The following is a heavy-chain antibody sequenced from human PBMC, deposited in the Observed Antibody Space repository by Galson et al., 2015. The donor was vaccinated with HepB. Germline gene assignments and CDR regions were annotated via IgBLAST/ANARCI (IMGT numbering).Heavy chain of an antibody. Sequence: SLRLSCAASGFNFGGYGMHWVRQAPGKGLQWVASISYDGSIEKFADSVKGRFTISKDNSKSTLYLQMNRLTTEDTAVYYCARDGYLGLLYYFDYWGQGTLVTVSS. CDR2: ISYDGSIE. V-gene: IGHV3-30*03. CDR3: ARDGYLGLLYYFDY. D-gene: IGHD2/OR15-2a*01. CDR1: GFNFGGYG. J-gene: IGHJ4*02.